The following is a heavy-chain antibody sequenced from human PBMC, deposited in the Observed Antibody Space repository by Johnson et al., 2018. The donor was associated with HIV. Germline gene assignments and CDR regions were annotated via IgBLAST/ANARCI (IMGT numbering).Heavy chain of an antibody. CDR1: GFTFSSYD. CDR3: AKDISSSDLFDAFDI. J-gene: IGHJ3*02. Sequence: VQLVESGGGVVQPGRSLRLSCVDSGFTFSSYDMHWVRQATGKGLEWVSVIYSGGSTYYADSVKGRFTISRDNSKKTLYLQMNSLRAEDTAVYYCAKDISSSDLFDAFDIWGQGTMVTVSS. CDR2: IYSGGST. V-gene: IGHV3-NL1*01. D-gene: IGHD6-6*01.